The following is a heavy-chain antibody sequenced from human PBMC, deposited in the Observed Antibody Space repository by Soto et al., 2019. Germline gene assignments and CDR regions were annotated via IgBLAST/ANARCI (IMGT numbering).Heavy chain of an antibody. Sequence: GASVQVSCKASGYTFTSYGISWVRQAPGQGLEWMGWISAYNGNTNYAQKLQGRVTMTTDTSTSTAYMELRSLRSDDTAVYYCARSDIVVVPAARPTYYYYYMDVWGKGTTVTVSS. CDR2: ISAYNGNT. CDR3: ARSDIVVVPAARPTYYYYYMDV. D-gene: IGHD2-2*01. J-gene: IGHJ6*03. CDR1: GYTFTSYG. V-gene: IGHV1-18*01.